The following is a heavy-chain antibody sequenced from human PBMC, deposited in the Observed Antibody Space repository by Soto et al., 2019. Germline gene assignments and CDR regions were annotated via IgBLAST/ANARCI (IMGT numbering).Heavy chain of an antibody. J-gene: IGHJ4*02. D-gene: IGHD3-22*01. CDR1: GGSISRSTYY. CDR2: IYYSVST. V-gene: IGHV4-39*01. CDR3: ARHKYPSSGPSAY. Sequence: SETLSLACTVAGGSISRSTYYWGWIRQPPGKGLEWIGSIYYSVSTYYNPSLKSRVTISVDTSKNQFSLKLSSVTAADTAVYYCARHKYPSSGPSAYWGQGTLVTSPQ.